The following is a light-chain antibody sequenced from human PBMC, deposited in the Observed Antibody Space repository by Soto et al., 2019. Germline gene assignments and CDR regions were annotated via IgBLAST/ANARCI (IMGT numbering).Light chain of an antibody. Sequence: EIVMTQSPATLSVSPGERATLSCRASQSVSSNLAWYQKKPGQAPRLLIYGASTRATGIPARFSGSGSGTEFTRPISSLQSEDFAVYYCQQYNNWPLFGGGTKVELK. V-gene: IGKV3-15*01. CDR2: GAS. CDR3: QQYNNWPL. J-gene: IGKJ4*01. CDR1: QSVSSN.